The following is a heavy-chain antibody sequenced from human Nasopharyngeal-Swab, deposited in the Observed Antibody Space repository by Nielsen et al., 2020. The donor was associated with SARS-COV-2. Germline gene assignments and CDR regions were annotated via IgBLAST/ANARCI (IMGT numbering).Heavy chain of an antibody. Sequence: ASVKASCKASGYTFTGYYMHWVRQAAGQGLEWMGWINPNSGGTNYAQKFQGWVTMTRDTSISTAYMEPSRLRSDDTAVYYCARERRIVATILSDYYYGMDVWGQGTTVTVSS. CDR2: INPNSGGT. J-gene: IGHJ6*02. CDR1: GYTFTGYY. D-gene: IGHD5-12*01. CDR3: ARERRIVATILSDYYYGMDV. V-gene: IGHV1-2*04.